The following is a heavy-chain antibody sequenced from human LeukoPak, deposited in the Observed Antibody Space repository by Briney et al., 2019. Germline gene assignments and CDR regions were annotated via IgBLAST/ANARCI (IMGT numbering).Heavy chain of an antibody. D-gene: IGHD2-2*01. CDR2: IIPIFGTA. Sequence: GASVKVSCKASGGTFSSYAISWVRQAPGQGLEWMGGIIPIFGTANYAQKFQGRVTITTDESTSTAYMELSSLRSEDTAVYYCATTGAKYCSSTSCSRHPRNYYYYMDVWGKGTTVTASS. J-gene: IGHJ6*03. V-gene: IGHV1-69*05. CDR1: GGTFSSYA. CDR3: ATTGAKYCSSTSCSRHPRNYYYYMDV.